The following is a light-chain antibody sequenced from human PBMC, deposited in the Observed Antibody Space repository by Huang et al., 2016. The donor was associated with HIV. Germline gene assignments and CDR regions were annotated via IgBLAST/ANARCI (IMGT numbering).Light chain of an antibody. CDR2: DTS. Sequence: EIVLTQSPATLSLSPGERATLSCRASQSVGGYLARYQQKPGQAPKLLIYDTSTRATGIPARFSGSGSETDFTRTISSLEPEDFAVYYCQQPGSFGQGTKVDIK. J-gene: IGKJ2*01. V-gene: IGKV3-11*01. CDR3: QQPGS. CDR1: QSVGGY.